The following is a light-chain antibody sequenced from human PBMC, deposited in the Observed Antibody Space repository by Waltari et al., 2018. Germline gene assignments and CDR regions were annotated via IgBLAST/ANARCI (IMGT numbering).Light chain of an antibody. J-gene: IGKJ4*01. CDR3: QQYTIYPLT. CDR1: QSITDW. V-gene: IGKV1-5*03. Sequence: DVQMTQSPATLSASVGDRVTITCRASQSITDWLAWYQQKPGKAPKLLIYKESTLESGVPSRFIGTRSGTEFTLTISNLQPDDFATYYCQQYTIYPLTFGGGTKVAI. CDR2: KES.